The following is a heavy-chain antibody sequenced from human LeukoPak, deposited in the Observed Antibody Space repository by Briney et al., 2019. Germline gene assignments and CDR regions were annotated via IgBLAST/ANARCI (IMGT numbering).Heavy chain of an antibody. CDR3: VRDKGDDVGHT. CDR1: GFTFSSYA. CDR2: MYSGGTT. Sequence: GGSLRLSCAASGFTFSSYAMSWVRQAPGKGLEWVSVMYSGGTTFHADSVKGRFTISRDNSKNTLYLQMNRLRAEDTAVYYCVRDKGDDVGHTWGQGTPVTVSS. J-gene: IGHJ5*02. V-gene: IGHV3-66*01. D-gene: IGHD3-16*01.